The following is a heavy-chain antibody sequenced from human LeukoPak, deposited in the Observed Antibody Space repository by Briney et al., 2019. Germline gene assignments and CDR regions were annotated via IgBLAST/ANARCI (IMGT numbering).Heavy chain of an antibody. J-gene: IGHJ5*02. Sequence: GGSLRLSCAASGFTFSSSEMNWVRQAPGKGLEWVSYISDSGKTKYYADSVKGRFTISRDNAKNSLYLQMNSLRAEDTAVYYCARDYSGWSLDPWGQGTLVTVSS. CDR3: ARDYSGWSLDP. CDR1: GFTFSSSE. CDR2: ISDSGKTK. V-gene: IGHV3-48*03. D-gene: IGHD5-12*01.